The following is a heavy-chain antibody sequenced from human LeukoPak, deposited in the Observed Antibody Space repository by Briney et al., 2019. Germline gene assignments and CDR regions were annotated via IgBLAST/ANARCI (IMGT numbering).Heavy chain of an antibody. V-gene: IGHV5-10-1*01. Sequence: GESLKISCKGSGYSFTSYWISWVRQMPGKGLEWMGRIDPSDSYTNYSPSFQGHVTISADKSISTAYLQWGSLKASDTAMYYCAARWNDDLDFDYWGQRTLVTVSS. CDR1: GYSFTSYW. D-gene: IGHD1-1*01. CDR3: AARWNDDLDFDY. CDR2: IDPSDSYT. J-gene: IGHJ4*02.